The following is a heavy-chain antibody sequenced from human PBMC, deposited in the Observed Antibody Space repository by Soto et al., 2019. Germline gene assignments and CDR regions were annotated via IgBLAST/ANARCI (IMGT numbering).Heavy chain of an antibody. CDR3: ARQWLDSYYFDY. CDR1: GFTFSSYA. V-gene: IGHV3-64*01. Sequence: EVQLVESGGGLVQPGGSLRLSCAASGFTFSSYAMHWVRQAPGKGLEYVSGISSNGGSTHYANSVKGRFTISRDNSKNTLYLQMGSLRAEDMAVYYWARQWLDSYYFDYWGQGTLVTVSS. CDR2: ISSNGGST. D-gene: IGHD6-19*01. J-gene: IGHJ4*02.